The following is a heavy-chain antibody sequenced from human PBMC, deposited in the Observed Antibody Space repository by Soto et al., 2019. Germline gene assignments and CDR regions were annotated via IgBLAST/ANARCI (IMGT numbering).Heavy chain of an antibody. D-gene: IGHD2-15*01. CDR2: INHSGST. J-gene: IGHJ6*02. CDR1: GGSFSGYY. CDR3: ARAERMGGSYYYYGMDV. V-gene: IGHV4-34*01. Sequence: SETLSLTCAVYGGSFSGYYWSWIRQPPGKGLEWIGEINHSGSTNYNPSLKSRVTISVDTSKNQFSLKLSSVTAADTAVYYCARAERMGGSYYYYGMDVWGQGTTVTVSS.